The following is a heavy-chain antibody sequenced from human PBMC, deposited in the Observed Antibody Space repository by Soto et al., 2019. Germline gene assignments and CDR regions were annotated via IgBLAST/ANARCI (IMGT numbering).Heavy chain of an antibody. CDR1: GFTFGDYA. Sequence: PGGSLRLSCTASGFTFGDYAMSWFRQAPGKGLEWVGFIRSKAYGGTTEYAASVKGRFTISRDDSKSIAYLQMNSLKTEDTAVYYCTRHHPGYCTIGVCYHGSMSNWYAPWGQGTLVTVSS. J-gene: IGHJ5*02. D-gene: IGHD2-8*01. CDR3: TRHHPGYCTIGVCYHGSMSNWYAP. V-gene: IGHV3-49*03. CDR2: IRSKAYGGTT.